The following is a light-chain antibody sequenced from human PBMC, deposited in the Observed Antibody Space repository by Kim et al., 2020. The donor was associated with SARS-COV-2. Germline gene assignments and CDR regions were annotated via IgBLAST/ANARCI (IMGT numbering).Light chain of an antibody. CDR2: DAS. CDR1: QYISTW. V-gene: IGKV1-5*01. J-gene: IGKJ5*01. Sequence: SASVGDRVTITCRASQYISTWLAWYQQKPGKAPKLLIYDASNLDSGVPSRFSGSGSGTEFTLTISSLQPDDFATYYCQQYNSYSAFGQGTRLEIK. CDR3: QQYNSYSA.